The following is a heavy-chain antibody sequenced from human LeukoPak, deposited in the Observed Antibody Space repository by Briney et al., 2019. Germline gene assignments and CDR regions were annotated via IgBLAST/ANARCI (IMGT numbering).Heavy chain of an antibody. CDR3: ARETYDFWSGYYTPYYYYMDV. J-gene: IGHJ6*03. D-gene: IGHD3-3*01. V-gene: IGHV4-38-2*02. CDR1: GYSISSGYY. CDR2: IYHSGST. Sequence: PSETLSLTCTVSGYSISSGYYWGWIRQPPGKGLEWIGRIYHSGSTYYNPSLKSRVTISVDTSKNQFSLKLSSVTAADTAVYYCARETYDFWSGYYTPYYYYMDVWGKGTTVTVSS.